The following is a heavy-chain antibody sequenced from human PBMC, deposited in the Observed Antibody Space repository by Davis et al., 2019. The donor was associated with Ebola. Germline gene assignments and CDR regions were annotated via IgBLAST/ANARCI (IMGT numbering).Heavy chain of an antibody. D-gene: IGHD6-13*01. J-gene: IGHJ3*02. CDR3: LRQAYSSTWLI. CDR2: IYPGDSET. V-gene: IGHV5-51*01. CDR1: GNSFTGFW. Sequence: GGSLRLSCRGSGNSFTGFWVAWVRQMPGRGLEWMGVIYPGDSETRYSPSFQGQVTISADKSISTAYLQWSSLKASDTATYYCLRQAYSSTWLIWGQGTMVTVSS.